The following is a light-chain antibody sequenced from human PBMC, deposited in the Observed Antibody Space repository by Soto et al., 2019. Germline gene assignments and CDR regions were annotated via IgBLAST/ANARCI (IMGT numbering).Light chain of an antibody. CDR2: VVS. J-gene: IGLJ3*02. Sequence: SYELTQPPSVSVAPGQTARITCGEKNMGGKSGHWNHRKPGQAPLLVAYVVSDRPSGIPERFSGSNSGNTATLTISRVEAGDEADYYCQVWDSSSDHPVFGGGTQLTVL. CDR3: QVWDSSSDHPV. CDR1: NMGGKS. V-gene: IGLV3-21*02.